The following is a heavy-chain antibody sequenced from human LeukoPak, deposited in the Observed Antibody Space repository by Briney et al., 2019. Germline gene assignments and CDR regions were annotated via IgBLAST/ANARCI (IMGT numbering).Heavy chain of an antibody. CDR3: ARESNWVFDY. CDR1: GGSMSNVY. J-gene: IGHJ4*02. Sequence: PSETLSLTCTVSGGSMSNVYWSWIRQPPGQGLEWLASIYYSGTPTYNPSLNRRRTISIDTSKNQFSLKLRSVTAADTATYCCARESNWVFDYWGQGARVTVSS. V-gene: IGHV4-59*01. CDR2: IYYSGTP. D-gene: IGHD7-27*01.